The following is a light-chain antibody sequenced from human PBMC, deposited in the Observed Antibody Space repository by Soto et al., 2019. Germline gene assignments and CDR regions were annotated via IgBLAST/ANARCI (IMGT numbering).Light chain of an antibody. J-gene: IGKJ4*01. CDR1: QSVSSSY. Sequence: EIVLTQSPGTLSLSPGQRATLSWSASQSVSSSYLAWYQHKRGQAPRLLMFGTGSRATGIPARFSGSGSGTEFTLTISSLQSEDCAIYYCQQYHTWPITFGGGTKVDI. CDR3: QQYHTWPIT. CDR2: GTG. V-gene: IGKV3-15*01.